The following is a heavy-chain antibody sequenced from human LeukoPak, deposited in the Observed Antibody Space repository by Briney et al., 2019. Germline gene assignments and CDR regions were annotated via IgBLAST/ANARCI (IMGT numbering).Heavy chain of an antibody. D-gene: IGHD3-16*01. CDR2: IYSGGST. V-gene: IGHV3-53*01. Sequence: PGGSLRLSWAASGFTVSSNSMSRVRQAPGKGLERVSVIYSGGSTYYADSVKGRFTISRDNSKNTLYLQMNSLRAEDTAVYYCASVGGHNWFDPWGQGTLVTVSS. CDR3: ASVGGHNWFDP. CDR1: GFTVSSNS. J-gene: IGHJ5*02.